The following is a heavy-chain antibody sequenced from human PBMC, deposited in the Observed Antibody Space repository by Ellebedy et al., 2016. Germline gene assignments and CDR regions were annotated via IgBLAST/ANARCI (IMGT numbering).Heavy chain of an antibody. CDR1: GFSVSSNY. CDR3: ARGNTIPGPEPLDY. CDR2: IYAGGST. V-gene: IGHV3-66*01. D-gene: IGHD1-14*01. Sequence: GGSLRLSCVVSGFSVSSNYLSWVRQAPGKGLEWVSVIYAGGSTFYADSVKGRFTISRDNSKNTLYLQMNNLRAEDTAVYYCARGNTIPGPEPLDYWGQGTLITVSS. J-gene: IGHJ4*02.